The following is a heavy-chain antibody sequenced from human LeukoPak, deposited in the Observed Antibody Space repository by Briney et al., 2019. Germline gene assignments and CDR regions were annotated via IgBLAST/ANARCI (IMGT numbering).Heavy chain of an antibody. V-gene: IGHV4-34*01. J-gene: IGHJ4*02. D-gene: IGHD6-6*01. CDR3: ARTSYYFDY. CDR2: INHSGST. CDR1: GGSFSGYY. Sequence: SETLSLTCAVYGGSFSGYYWSWIRQPPGKGLEWIGEINHSGSTNYNPSLKSRVTISVDTSKNQFSLKLGSVTAADAAVYYCARTSYYFDYWGQGTLVTVSS.